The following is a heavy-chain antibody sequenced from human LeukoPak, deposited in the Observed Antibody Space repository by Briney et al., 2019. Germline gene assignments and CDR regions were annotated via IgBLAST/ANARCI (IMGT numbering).Heavy chain of an antibody. CDR2: ISYDGSNK. CDR1: GFTFSSYA. CDR3: ARERLAVAGPFDY. J-gene: IGHJ4*02. Sequence: GGSLRLSCAASGFTFSSYAMHWVRQAPGKGLEWVAVISYDGSNKYYADSVKGRFTISRDSSKNTLYLQMNSLRAEDTAVYYCARERLAVAGPFDYWGQGTLVTVSS. V-gene: IGHV3-30-3*01. D-gene: IGHD6-19*01.